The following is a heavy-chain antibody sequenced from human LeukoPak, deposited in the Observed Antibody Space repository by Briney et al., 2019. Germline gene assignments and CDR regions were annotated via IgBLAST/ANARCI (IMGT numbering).Heavy chain of an antibody. CDR2: ISSSGSTI. V-gene: IGHV3-48*03. D-gene: IGHD6-19*01. CDR1: GFTFSSYE. J-gene: IGHJ4*02. Sequence: TGGSLRLSCAASGFTFSSYEMNWVRQAPGEGLEGVSYISSSGSTIYYADSVKGRFTISRDNAKNSLYLQMNSLRAEDTAVYYCSRDLGAHYSSTYWGQGTLVTVSS. CDR3: SRDLGAHYSSTY.